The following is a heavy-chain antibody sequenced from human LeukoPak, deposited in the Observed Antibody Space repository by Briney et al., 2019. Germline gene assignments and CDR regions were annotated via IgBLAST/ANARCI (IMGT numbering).Heavy chain of an antibody. Sequence: SETLSLTCAVYGGSFSGYYWSWIRQPPGKGLEWIGEINHSGSTNYNPSLKSRVTISVDTSKNQFSLKPSSVTAADTAVYYCARGGRDSSGWYPRLDYWGQGTLVTVSS. D-gene: IGHD6-19*01. J-gene: IGHJ4*02. CDR2: INHSGST. CDR1: GGSFSGYY. V-gene: IGHV4-34*01. CDR3: ARGGRDSSGWYPRLDY.